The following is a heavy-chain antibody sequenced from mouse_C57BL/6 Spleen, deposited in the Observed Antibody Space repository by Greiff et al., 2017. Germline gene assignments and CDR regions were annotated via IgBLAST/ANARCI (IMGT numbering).Heavy chain of an antibody. D-gene: IGHD3-1*01. V-gene: IGHV7-3*01. CDR2: IRNKANGYTT. J-gene: IGHJ3*01. Sequence: EVKLVESGGGLVQPGGSLSLSCAASGFTFTDYYMSWVRQPPGKALEWLGFIRNKANGYTTEYSASVKGRFTISRDNSQSILYLQMNALRAEDSATYYCARAQLRLPFAYWGQGTLVTVSA. CDR3: ARAQLRLPFAY. CDR1: GFTFTDYY.